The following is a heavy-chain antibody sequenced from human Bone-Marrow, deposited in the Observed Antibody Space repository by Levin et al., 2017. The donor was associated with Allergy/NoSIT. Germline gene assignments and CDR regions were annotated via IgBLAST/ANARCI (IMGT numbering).Heavy chain of an antibody. D-gene: IGHD6-13*01. V-gene: IGHV1-8*01. CDR1: GYTFTSYD. J-gene: IGHJ6*02. CDR2: MNPNSGNT. CDR3: ARDLREAAAGISSPWRIYGMDV. Sequence: GASVKVSCKASGYTFTSYDINWVRQATGQGLEWMGWMNPNSGNTGYAQKFQGRVTMTRNTSISTAYMELSSLRSEDTAVYYCARDLREAAAGISSPWRIYGMDVWGQGTTVTVSS.